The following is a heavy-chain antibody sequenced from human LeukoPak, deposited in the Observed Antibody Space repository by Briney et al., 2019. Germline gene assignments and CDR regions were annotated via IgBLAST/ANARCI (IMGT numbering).Heavy chain of an antibody. CDR1: GGSIISYY. Sequence: ASETLSLTCTVSGGSIISYYWSWMRQPTGKGLEWIGYIYYSGSTNYNPSLKSRVTISVDTSKNQFSLKLSSVTAADTAVYYCARGGVTYYYDSSGYYYFDYWGQGTLVTVSS. V-gene: IGHV4-59*01. CDR2: IYYSGST. CDR3: ARGGVTYYYDSSGYYYFDY. J-gene: IGHJ4*02. D-gene: IGHD3-22*01.